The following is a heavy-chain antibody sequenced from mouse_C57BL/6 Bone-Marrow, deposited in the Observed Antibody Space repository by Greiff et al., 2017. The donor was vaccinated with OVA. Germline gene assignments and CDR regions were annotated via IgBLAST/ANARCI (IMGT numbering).Heavy chain of an antibody. CDR3: ARLDAMDY. CDR1: GFTFSDFY. Sequence: EVKLMESGGGLVLPGGSLKLSCAASGFTFSDFYMYWIRQTPEKRLEWVAYISNGGGSTYYPDTVKGRFTISRDNAKNTLYLQMSRLKSEDTAMYYCARLDAMDYWGQGTSVTVSS. V-gene: IGHV5-12*01. J-gene: IGHJ4*01. CDR2: ISNGGGST.